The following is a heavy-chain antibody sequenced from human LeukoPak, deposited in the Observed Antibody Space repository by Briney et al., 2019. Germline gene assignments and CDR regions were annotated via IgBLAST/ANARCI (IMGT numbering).Heavy chain of an antibody. J-gene: IGHJ4*02. CDR1: GYTFSGSGWY. D-gene: IGHD3-10*01. CDR2: IYPNNGAT. Sequence: ASVKVSCKASGYTFSGSGWYLYWLRQAPGQGLECLGWIYPNNGATSYAQKFQGRVAMTRDTSVSAAYMELSRLRPDDTAVYFCARDGPAQMVEFDNWGQGTLVTVSS. V-gene: IGHV1-2*02. CDR3: ARDGPAQMVEFDN.